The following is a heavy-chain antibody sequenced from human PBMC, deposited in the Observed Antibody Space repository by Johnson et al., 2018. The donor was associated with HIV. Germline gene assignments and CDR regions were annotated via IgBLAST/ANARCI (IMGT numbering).Heavy chain of an antibody. CDR2: ISYDGSMK. J-gene: IGHJ3*02. Sequence: QVQLVESGGGVVQPGRSLRLSCAASGFTFSSYAMHWVRQAPGKGLEWVAVISYDGSMKYYGDSVKGRFTISRDNSKNTLYLQKKSLRTEDTAVYYCARGGGSWWGTEIDTFDIWGQGTMVTVSS. D-gene: IGHD1/OR15-1a*01. CDR3: ARGGGSWWGTEIDTFDI. V-gene: IGHV3-30*14. CDR1: GFTFSSYA.